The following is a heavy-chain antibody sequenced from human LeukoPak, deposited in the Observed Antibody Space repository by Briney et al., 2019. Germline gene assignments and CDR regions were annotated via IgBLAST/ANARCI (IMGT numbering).Heavy chain of an antibody. CDR1: GGSISSYY. J-gene: IGHJ4*02. V-gene: IGHV4-59*08. Sequence: SETLSLTCTVSGGSISSYYWSWIRQPPGKGLEWIGYIYYSGSTNYNPSLKSRVTISVDTSKNQFSLKLSSVTAADTAVYYCYVNYDSSGYDYWGQGTLVTVSS. D-gene: IGHD3-22*01. CDR2: IYYSGST. CDR3: YVNYDSSGYDY.